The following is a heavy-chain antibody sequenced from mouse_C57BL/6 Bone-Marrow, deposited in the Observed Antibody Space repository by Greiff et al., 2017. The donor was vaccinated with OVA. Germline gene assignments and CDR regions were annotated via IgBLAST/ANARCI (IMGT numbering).Heavy chain of an antibody. J-gene: IGHJ3*01. CDR2: IYPRSGNT. CDR1: GYTFTSYG. Sequence: QVQLQQSGAELARPGASVKLSCKASGYTFTSYGISWVKQRTGQGLEWIGEIYPRSGNTYYNEKFKGKATLTADKSSSKAYMELRSLTSEDSAVYFCARGGQLRLDRFAYWGQGTLVTVSA. CDR3: ARGGQLRLDRFAY. V-gene: IGHV1-81*01. D-gene: IGHD3-2*02.